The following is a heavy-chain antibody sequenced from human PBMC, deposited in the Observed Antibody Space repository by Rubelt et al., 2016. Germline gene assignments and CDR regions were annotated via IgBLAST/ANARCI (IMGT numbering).Heavy chain of an antibody. Sequence: EGEVKKPGASVKVSCKASGYTFTGYYMHWVRQAPGQGLEWMGWINPNSGGTNYAQKFQGWVTMTRDTSISTAYMELSRLRSDDTAVYYCARALRRGYSYGFSYWGQGTLVTVSS. V-gene: IGHV1-2*04. D-gene: IGHD5-18*01. CDR2: INPNSGGT. CDR3: ARALRRGYSYGFSY. J-gene: IGHJ4*02. CDR1: GYTFTGYY.